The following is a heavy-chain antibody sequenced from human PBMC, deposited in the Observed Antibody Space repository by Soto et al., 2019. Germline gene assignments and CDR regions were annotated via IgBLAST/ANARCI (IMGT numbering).Heavy chain of an antibody. CDR1: GFTFSSYW. V-gene: IGHV3-7*01. CDR3: SRDEAGPLGY. CDR2: IKPAGNER. J-gene: IGHJ4*02. D-gene: IGHD6-13*01. Sequence: EVQLVEYGGGLVQPGGSLRLSCTASGFTFSSYWLICFRQAPGKGLEWVANIKPAGNERYYVNSVSGRFTIPRDNARNSLYLQMNSLRAEDTAVYYCSRDEAGPLGYWGEGALVTVSS.